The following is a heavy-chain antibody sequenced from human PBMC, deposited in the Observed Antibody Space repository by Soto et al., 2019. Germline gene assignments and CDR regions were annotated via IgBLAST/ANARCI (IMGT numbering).Heavy chain of an antibody. CDR3: AKDRVPVGSVVIIPYYFDV. Sequence: QLELVESGGGAVHPGTSLRLSCAASGFSFNRFATHWVRQAPGKGLEWVALISSDGSHEMYADSVKGRFTISRENSRNRLYLQMNNLRVEDTALYFCAKDRVPVGSVVIIPYYFDVWGRGTLVTVSS. V-gene: IGHV3-30*18. CDR1: GFSFNRFA. D-gene: IGHD3-22*01. J-gene: IGHJ4*02. CDR2: ISSDGSHE.